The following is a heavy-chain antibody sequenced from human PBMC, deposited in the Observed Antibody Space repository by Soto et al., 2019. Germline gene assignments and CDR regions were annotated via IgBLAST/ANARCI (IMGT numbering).Heavy chain of an antibody. CDR3: ARPTRYYYDSSGQSAWFDP. J-gene: IGHJ5*02. CDR1: GGTFSSYA. CDR2: IIPIFGTA. D-gene: IGHD3-22*01. Sequence: QVQLVQSGAEVKKPGSSVKVSCKASGGTFSSYAISWVRQAPGQGLEWMGGIIPIFGTANYAQKFQGRVTITPDESTSTAYMERSSLRSEDTAFYYCARPTRYYYDSSGQSAWFDPWGQGTLVTVSS. V-gene: IGHV1-69*05.